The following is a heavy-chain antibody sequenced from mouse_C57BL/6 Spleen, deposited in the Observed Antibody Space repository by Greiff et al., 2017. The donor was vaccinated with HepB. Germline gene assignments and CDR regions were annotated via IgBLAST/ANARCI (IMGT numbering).Heavy chain of an antibody. Sequence: VQRVESGAELVKPGASVKLSCKASGYTFTEYTIHWVKQRSGQGLEWIGWFYPGSGSIKYNEKFKDKATLTADKSSSTVYMELSRLTSEDSAVYFCARHEDRLIHFDYWGQGTTLTVSS. CDR3: ARHEDRLIHFDY. CDR1: GYTFTEYT. CDR2: FYPGSGSI. V-gene: IGHV1-62-2*01. D-gene: IGHD1-2*01. J-gene: IGHJ2*01.